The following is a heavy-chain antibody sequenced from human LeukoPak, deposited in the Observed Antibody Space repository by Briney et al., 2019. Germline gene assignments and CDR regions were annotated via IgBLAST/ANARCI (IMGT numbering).Heavy chain of an antibody. CDR1: GYTFTSYG. CDR3: AREEGAYCGGDCYWDAFDI. D-gene: IGHD2-21*02. J-gene: IGHJ3*02. Sequence: ASVKVSCKASGYTFTSYGISWVRQAPGQGLEWMGWISAYNGNTNYAQKLQGRVTMTTDTSTSTAYMELRSLRSDDTAVYYCAREEGAYCGGDCYWDAFDIWGQGTMVTVSS. V-gene: IGHV1-18*01. CDR2: ISAYNGNT.